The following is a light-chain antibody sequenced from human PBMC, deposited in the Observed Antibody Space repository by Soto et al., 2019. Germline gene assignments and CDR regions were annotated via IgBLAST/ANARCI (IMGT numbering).Light chain of an antibody. CDR2: EVS. Sequence: QSALTQPPSASGSPGQSVTISCTGTSSDVGGYNYVSWYQQHPGKAPKLMIYEVSKRPSGVPDRFSGSKPGNTASLTVSGLQAEDEADYYCSSYAGSNNFEVFGGGTKLTVL. CDR1: SSDVGGYNY. J-gene: IGLJ2*01. CDR3: SSYAGSNNFEV. V-gene: IGLV2-8*01.